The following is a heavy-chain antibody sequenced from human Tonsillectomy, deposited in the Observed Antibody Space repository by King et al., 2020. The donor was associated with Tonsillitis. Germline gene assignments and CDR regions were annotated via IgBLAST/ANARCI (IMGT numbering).Heavy chain of an antibody. J-gene: IGHJ4*02. D-gene: IGHD3-3*01. CDR3: AKAWWDTIFGVVSDY. CDR2: ISGSGGST. Sequence: VQLVESVGGLVQPGGFLRLSCAASGFTFSSYAMSCVRQAAGKGLELVLAISGSGGSTYYAESGKGRLTISRDNSKNTLYLQMNSLRAEDTAVYYCAKAWWDTIFGVVSDYWGQGTLVTVSS. V-gene: IGHV3-23*04. CDR1: GFTFSSYA.